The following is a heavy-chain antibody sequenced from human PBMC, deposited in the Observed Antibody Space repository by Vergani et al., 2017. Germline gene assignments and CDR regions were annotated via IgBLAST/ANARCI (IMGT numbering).Heavy chain of an antibody. CDR2: TWYDGNNK. CDR3: ARDWQLLYNRFNP. D-gene: IGHD5-24*01. Sequence: QVQLVESAGGVVQPGRSLRLSCAASGFTFNQYGMHWVRQAPGKGLEWVAVTWYDGNNKQYADSVEGRFTISRDNSKSTMYLQMNSLRDEDTGVYYCARDWQLLYNRFNPGGQGTLVTVSS. V-gene: IGHV3-33*01. CDR1: GFTFNQYG. J-gene: IGHJ5*02.